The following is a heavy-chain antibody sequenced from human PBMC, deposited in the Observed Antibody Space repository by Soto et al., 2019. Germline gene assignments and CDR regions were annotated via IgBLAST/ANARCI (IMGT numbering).Heavy chain of an antibody. Sequence: EVRLLESGGGLVQPGGSLRLSCADSGFTFSSYAMSWVRQAPGKGLEWVSGISGSGGSTNYAEAVKGRFTISRDNSENTLYLEMSSLRGEDTAVYFCAKNVGYCGSTSCYALDYWGQGTLVTVSS. D-gene: IGHD2-2*03. CDR2: ISGSGGST. V-gene: IGHV3-23*01. J-gene: IGHJ4*02. CDR1: GFTFSSYA. CDR3: AKNVGYCGSTSCYALDY.